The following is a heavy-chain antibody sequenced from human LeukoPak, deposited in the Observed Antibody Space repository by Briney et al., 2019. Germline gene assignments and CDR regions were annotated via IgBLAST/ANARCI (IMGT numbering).Heavy chain of an antibody. D-gene: IGHD2-2*01. Sequence: GGSLRLSCAASGFTFSSYAMNWVRQAPGKGLEWVSAISASGGSTYYADSVKGRFTISRDTSKNTLYLQMSSLRGEDTAVYYCARRPFYCSSTSCLSSRGYYYYGMDVWGQGTTVTVSS. CDR1: GFTFSSYA. J-gene: IGHJ6*02. V-gene: IGHV3-23*01. CDR3: ARRPFYCSSTSCLSSRGYYYYGMDV. CDR2: ISASGGST.